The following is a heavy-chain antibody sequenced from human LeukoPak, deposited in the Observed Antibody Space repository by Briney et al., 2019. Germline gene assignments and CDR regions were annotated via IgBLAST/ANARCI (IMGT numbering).Heavy chain of an antibody. CDR1: GGTFSSYA. D-gene: IGHD4-23*01. CDR2: IIPIFGTA. V-gene: IGHV1-69*01. CDR3: ARGWLAETTVVTPYNY. Sequence: SAKVSCKASGGTFSSYAISWVRQAPGQGLEWMGGIIPIFGTANYAQKFQGRVTITADESTSTAYMELSSLRSEDTAVYYCARGWLAETTVVTPYNYWGQGTLVTVSS. J-gene: IGHJ4*02.